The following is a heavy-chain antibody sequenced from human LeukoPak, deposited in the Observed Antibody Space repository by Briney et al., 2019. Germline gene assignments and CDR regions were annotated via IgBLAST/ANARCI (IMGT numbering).Heavy chain of an antibody. V-gene: IGHV4-34*01. CDR1: GGSFSGYY. CDR3: AREKYSSSRIRIDY. D-gene: IGHD6-13*01. J-gene: IGHJ4*02. CDR2: INHSGST. Sequence: PSETLSLTCAVYGGSFSGYYWSWIRQPPGKGLEWIGEINHSGSTNYNPSLKSRVTISVDTSKNQFSLKLSSVTAADTAVYYCAREKYSSSRIRIDYRGQGTLVTVSS.